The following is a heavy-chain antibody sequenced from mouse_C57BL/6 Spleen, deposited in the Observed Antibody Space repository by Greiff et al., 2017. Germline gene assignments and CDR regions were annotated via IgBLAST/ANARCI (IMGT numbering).Heavy chain of an antibody. J-gene: IGHJ4*01. CDR2: ISSGSSTI. CDR1: GFTFSDYG. Sequence: EVQVVESGGGLVKPGGSLKLSCAASGFTFSDYGMHWVRQAPEKGLEWVAYISSGSSTIYYADTVKGRFTISRDNAKNTLFLQMTSLRSEDTAMYYCAKQLHYYYAMDYWGQGTSVTVSS. V-gene: IGHV5-17*01. CDR3: AKQLHYYYAMDY. D-gene: IGHD2-1*01.